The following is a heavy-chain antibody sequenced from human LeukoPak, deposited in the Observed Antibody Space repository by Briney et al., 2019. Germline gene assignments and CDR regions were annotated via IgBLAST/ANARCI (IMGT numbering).Heavy chain of an antibody. Sequence: GGSLRLSCTASGFTFSNYAMNWVRQAPGKGLEWVSIISDRGNSTYYADSVRGRFIISRDNSQNTLFLQMNSLRAEDTAVYYCAKCDSSDWYVPTLDYWGQGTLVTVSS. CDR3: AKCDSSDWYVPTLDY. CDR1: GFTFSNYA. D-gene: IGHD6-19*01. CDR2: ISDRGNST. V-gene: IGHV3-23*01. J-gene: IGHJ4*02.